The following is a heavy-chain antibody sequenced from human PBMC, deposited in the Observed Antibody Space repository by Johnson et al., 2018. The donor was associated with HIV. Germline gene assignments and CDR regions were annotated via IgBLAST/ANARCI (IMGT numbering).Heavy chain of an antibody. CDR3: ARDVNYYDRSGSYGLHGAFDI. V-gene: IGHV3-30*02. J-gene: IGHJ3*02. CDR2: IRYDGSNK. D-gene: IGHD3-22*01. Sequence: QVQLVESGGGVVQPGGSLRLSCATSGFTFSNYAMHWVRQAPGKGLEWVAYIRYDGSNKHFAESVQGRFTVSRDNSKNILYLEMNSLRAEDTAVYYCARDVNYYDRSGSYGLHGAFDIWGQGTMVTVSS. CDR1: GFTFSNYA.